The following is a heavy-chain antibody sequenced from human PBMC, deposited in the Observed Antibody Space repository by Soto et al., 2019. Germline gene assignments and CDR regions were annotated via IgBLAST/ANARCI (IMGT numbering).Heavy chain of an antibody. Sequence: EVQLVESGGGLVQPGGSLKLSCAASGFTFSGSAMHWVRQASGKGLEWVGRIRSKANSYATAYAASVKGRFTISRDDSKHTAYLQMNRLKTEDTAVYYCTRRDEGSIAALKPFDYWGQGTLVTVSS. CDR3: TRRDEGSIAALKPFDY. D-gene: IGHD6-6*01. CDR1: GFTFSGSA. V-gene: IGHV3-73*02. CDR2: IRSKANSYAT. J-gene: IGHJ4*02.